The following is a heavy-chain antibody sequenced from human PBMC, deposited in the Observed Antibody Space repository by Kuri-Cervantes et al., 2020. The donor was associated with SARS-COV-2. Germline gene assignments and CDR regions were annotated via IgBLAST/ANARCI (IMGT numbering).Heavy chain of an antibody. CDR2: IIPLLATP. Sequence: SVKVSCKASGGGFSTSAINWVRQAPGQGLEWMGNIIPLLATPNYAQKFQGRVTITADELTSTVYMEFSSLRFQDTAVYYCARVQSATGTQFFFDYWGQGTLVTVSS. D-gene: IGHD1-1*01. CDR3: ARVQSATGTQFFFDY. CDR1: GGGFSTSA. V-gene: IGHV1-69*11. J-gene: IGHJ4*02.